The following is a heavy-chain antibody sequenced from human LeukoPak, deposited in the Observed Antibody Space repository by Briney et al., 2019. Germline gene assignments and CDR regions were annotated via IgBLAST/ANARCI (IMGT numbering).Heavy chain of an antibody. Sequence: SETLSLTCTVSGGSISNNNYYWAWIRQPPGKGLECIGSIYYSGSPYYNPSLKSRVTISVDTSKNQFSLRLSSVTAADTAVYYCATWRTAKTGFDYWGQGTPVTLSS. D-gene: IGHD1-1*01. CDR2: IYYSGSP. J-gene: IGHJ4*02. CDR1: GGSISNNNYY. CDR3: ATWRTAKTGFDY. V-gene: IGHV4-39*01.